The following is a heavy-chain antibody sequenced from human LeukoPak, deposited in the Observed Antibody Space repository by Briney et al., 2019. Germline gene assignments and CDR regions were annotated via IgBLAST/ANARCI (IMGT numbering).Heavy chain of an antibody. D-gene: IGHD6-19*01. CDR2: IRFDGSNK. CDR1: RFTFSSYG. J-gene: IGHJ1*01. V-gene: IGHV3-30*02. CDR3: ATAFIAVAGANFQH. Sequence: GSLRLSCAASRFTFSSYGMHWVRQAPGKGLEWVAFIRFDGSNKYYADSVRGRFTISRDNSKNTLYLQMNSLRPEDTAVYYCATAFIAVAGANFQHWGQGTLVTVSS.